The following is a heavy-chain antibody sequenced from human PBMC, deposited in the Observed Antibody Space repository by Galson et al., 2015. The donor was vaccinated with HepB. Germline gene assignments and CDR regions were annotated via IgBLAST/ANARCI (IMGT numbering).Heavy chain of an antibody. V-gene: IGHV3-23*01. CDR3: TRGGHTSGWYGDFDY. CDR2: ISGAGDKA. D-gene: IGHD6-19*01. CDR1: GFTFSNYA. Sequence: SLRLSCAASGFTFSNYAMNWVRQVPGQGLEWVSSISGAGDKAYYADSLKGRFTIYRDSLSNTLYMQMNSLRADDRAVYYCTRGGHTSGWYGDFDYWGQGALVTVSS. J-gene: IGHJ4*02.